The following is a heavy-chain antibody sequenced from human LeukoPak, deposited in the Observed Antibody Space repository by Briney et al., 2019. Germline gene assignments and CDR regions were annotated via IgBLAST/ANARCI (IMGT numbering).Heavy chain of an antibody. V-gene: IGHV3-7*01. CDR1: GFTFSTYW. CDR2: INPGGSEE. Sequence: GGSLRLSCAASGFTFSTYWMGWVRQAPGKGLEWVALINPGGSEEYYVDSLKGRFTISRDDAQTSLHLQMDNLRAEDTAVYSCASWGLAYSIDYWGQGTLVTVPS. J-gene: IGHJ4*02. CDR3: ASWGLAYSIDY. D-gene: IGHD5-12*01.